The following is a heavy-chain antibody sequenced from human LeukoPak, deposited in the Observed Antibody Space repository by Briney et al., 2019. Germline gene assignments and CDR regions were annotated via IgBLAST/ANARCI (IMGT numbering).Heavy chain of an antibody. CDR1: GFTFSSYA. V-gene: IGHV3-23*01. J-gene: IGHJ6*02. Sequence: GGSLRLSCAASGFTFSSYAMSWVRQAPGKGLEWVSAISGSGGSTYYADSVKGRFTISRDNSKNTLYLQMNSLRAEDTAVYYCAKAARFDSSDYYYYGMDVWGQGTTVTVSS. CDR2: ISGSGGST. D-gene: IGHD3-9*01. CDR3: AKAARFDSSDYYYYGMDV.